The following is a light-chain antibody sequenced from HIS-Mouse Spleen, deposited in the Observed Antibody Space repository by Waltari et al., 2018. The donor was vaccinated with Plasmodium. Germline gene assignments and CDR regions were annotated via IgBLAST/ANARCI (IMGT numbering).Light chain of an antibody. CDR2: KDS. CDR1: NIGSKS. Sequence: SYVLTQPPSVSVAPGKTARITCGGNNIGSKSVHWYQQKPGQAPVLVIYKDSERPSGIPERFSGSSSGTTVTLTISGAQVEDEADYYCYSAADNNLVFGGGTKLTVL. J-gene: IGLJ3*02. V-gene: IGLV3-27*01. CDR3: YSAADNNLV.